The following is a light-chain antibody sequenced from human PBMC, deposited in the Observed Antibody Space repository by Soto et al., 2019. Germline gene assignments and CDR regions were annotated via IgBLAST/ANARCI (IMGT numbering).Light chain of an antibody. CDR1: QSIKNNF. CDR2: AAS. Sequence: IVLTQSPGALSLSPGEGATLSCRASQSIKNNFLAWYHQRPGQAPRLLIHAASIRASGISDRFSGTASGKDFTLTISRLEPDDFGVYYCQQYGTSLTFGGGTRVE. V-gene: IGKV3-20*01. CDR3: QQYGTSLT. J-gene: IGKJ4*01.